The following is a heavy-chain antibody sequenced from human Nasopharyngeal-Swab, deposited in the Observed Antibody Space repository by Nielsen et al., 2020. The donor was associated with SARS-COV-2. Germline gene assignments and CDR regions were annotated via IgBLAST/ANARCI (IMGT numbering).Heavy chain of an antibody. CDR2: ISSEGSAT. D-gene: IGHD3-22*01. Sequence: WIRQPPGKGPEWVAGISSEGSATHYADNVKDRFSISRDNSKDSLCLQMNSLRVEDTALYYCAREGHSSGHAGGFDDWGQGTLVTVSS. J-gene: IGHJ4*02. V-gene: IGHV3-30-3*01. CDR3: AREGHSSGHAGGFDD.